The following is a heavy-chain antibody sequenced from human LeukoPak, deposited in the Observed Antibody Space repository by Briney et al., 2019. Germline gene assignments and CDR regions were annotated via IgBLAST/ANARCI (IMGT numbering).Heavy chain of an antibody. CDR2: IKSKIDGRTT. D-gene: IGHD5-24*01. CDR3: TKERYWRDGYNTGYYYGMDV. Sequence: GGSLRLSCAASGFIFGNAWMNWVRQAPGKGLEWVGHIKSKIDGRTTEYAAPVKGRFTISRDDSKNTLYLQINSLKTEDTAVYYCTKERYWRDGYNTGYYYGMDVWGQGTTVTVS. J-gene: IGHJ6*02. V-gene: IGHV3-15*07. CDR1: GFIFGNAW.